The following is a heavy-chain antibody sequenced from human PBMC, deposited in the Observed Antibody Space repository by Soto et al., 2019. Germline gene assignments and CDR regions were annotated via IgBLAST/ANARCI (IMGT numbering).Heavy chain of an antibody. CDR1: GFTFSSYS. CDR3: ARDSLLYGDYWYFDL. J-gene: IGHJ2*01. CDR2: ISSSSSYI. V-gene: IGHV3-21*01. Sequence: GGSLRLSCAASGFTFSSYSMNWVRQAPGKGLEWVSSISSSSSYIYYADSVKGRFTISRDNAKNSLYLQMNSLRAEDTAVYYCARDSLLYGDYWYFDLWGRGTLVTVSS. D-gene: IGHD4-17*01.